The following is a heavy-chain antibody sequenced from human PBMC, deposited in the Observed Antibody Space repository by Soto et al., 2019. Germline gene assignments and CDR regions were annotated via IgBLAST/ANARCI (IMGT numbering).Heavy chain of an antibody. V-gene: IGHV3-15*01. CDR3: AKIDSNYYDSSGYPDY. CDR1: GFSFSNAW. D-gene: IGHD3-22*01. J-gene: IGHJ4*02. CDR2: IKSKTDGGTT. Sequence: PGGSLRLSCAGSGFSFSNAWVSWVLQAPGKGLEWVGRIKSKTDGGTTEYDAPVKGRFTISRDDSKNTLYLQMNSPRAEDKAVYYCAKIDSNYYDSSGYPDYWGQGTLVTVSS.